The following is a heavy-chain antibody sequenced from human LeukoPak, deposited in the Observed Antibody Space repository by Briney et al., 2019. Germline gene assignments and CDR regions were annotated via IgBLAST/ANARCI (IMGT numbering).Heavy chain of an antibody. CDR3: ARGNTLCSGGSCSTNIDY. CDR1: GGSISSGDYY. D-gene: IGHD2-15*01. Sequence: SQTLSLTCTVSGGSISSGDYYWSWIRQPPGKGLEWIGYIYYSGSTYYHPSLKSRVTMSVDTSKNQFSLKLSSVTAADTAVYYCARGNTLCSGGSCSTNIDYWGQGTLVTVSS. J-gene: IGHJ4*02. V-gene: IGHV4-30-4*08. CDR2: IYYSGST.